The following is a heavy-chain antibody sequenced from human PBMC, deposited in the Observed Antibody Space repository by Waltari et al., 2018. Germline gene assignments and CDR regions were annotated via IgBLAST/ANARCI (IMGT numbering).Heavy chain of an antibody. Sequence: VQLVESGGGLVKPGGSLRLSCAASGFTFSSYSMNWVRQAPGKGLEWIGSIYHSGSTYYNPSLKSRVTISVDTSKNQFSLKLSSVTAADTAVYYCARHGPGMVQGVFDYWGQGTLVTVSS. CDR2: IYHSGST. J-gene: IGHJ4*02. D-gene: IGHD3-10*01. V-gene: IGHV4-38-2*01. CDR3: ARHGPGMVQGVFDY. CDR1: GFTFSSYS.